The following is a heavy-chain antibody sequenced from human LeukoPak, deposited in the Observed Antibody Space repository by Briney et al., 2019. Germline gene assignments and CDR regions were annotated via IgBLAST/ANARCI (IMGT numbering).Heavy chain of an antibody. CDR1: GYTFTSYG. CDR2: ISAYNGNT. D-gene: IGHD6-19*01. CDR3: ARVEQWPGYYYGMDV. J-gene: IGHJ6*02. V-gene: IGHV1-18*01. Sequence: ASVKVSCKASGYTFTSYGISWVRQAPGQGLEWMVWISAYNGNTNYAQKLQGRVTMTTDTSTSTAYMELRSLRSDDAAVYYCARVEQWPGYYYGMDVWGQGTTVTVSS.